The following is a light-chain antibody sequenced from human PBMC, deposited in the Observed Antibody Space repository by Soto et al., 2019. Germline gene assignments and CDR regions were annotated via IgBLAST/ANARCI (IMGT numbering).Light chain of an antibody. V-gene: IGLV2-11*01. J-gene: IGLJ2*01. CDR2: DVT. CDR3: CSYEGSYTLL. CDR1: SSDVGGYNY. Sequence: QSALTQPRSVSGSPGQSVTISCTGTSSDVGGYNYVSWYQQHPGKAPTLMIYDVTKRPSGVPDRFSGSKSGNTASLPRSGLQAGDEADYHCCSYEGSYTLLFGEGTKLTVL.